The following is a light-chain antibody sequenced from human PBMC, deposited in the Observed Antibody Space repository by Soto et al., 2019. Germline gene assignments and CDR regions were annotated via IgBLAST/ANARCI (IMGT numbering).Light chain of an antibody. J-gene: IGKJ1*01. CDR3: QQYGAAVT. Sequence: TRSTEFMDVSLAQRATVACRASQSLSNNYSAYYQQKPGRALLLIIDAASTRGTGIPGRCSGSGAGTVFTLTSSIQDDDDVAYYYHQQYGAAVTFGQGTKVDIK. V-gene: IGKV3-20*01. CDR1: QSLSNNY. CDR2: AAS.